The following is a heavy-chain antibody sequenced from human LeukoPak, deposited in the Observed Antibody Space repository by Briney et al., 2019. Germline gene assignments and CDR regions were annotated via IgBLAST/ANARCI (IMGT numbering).Heavy chain of an antibody. CDR2: ISSCSSYI. CDR3: ARDRDYGDNDAFDI. V-gene: IGHV3-21*01. Sequence: GGSLRLSCAASGFTFSSYSMNWVRQAPGKGLEWVSSISSCSSYIYYADSVKGRFTISRDNAKNSLYLQMNSLRAEDTAVYYCARDRDYGDNDAFDIWGQGTMVTVSS. J-gene: IGHJ3*02. CDR1: GFTFSSYS. D-gene: IGHD4-17*01.